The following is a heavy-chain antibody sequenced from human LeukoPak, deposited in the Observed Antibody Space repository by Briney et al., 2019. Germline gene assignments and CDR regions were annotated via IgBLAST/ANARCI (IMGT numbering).Heavy chain of an antibody. Sequence: GASVKVSCKASGYTFTGYYMHWVRQAPGQGLEWMGWINPNSGGTNYAQKFQGRVTMTRDTSISTAYMELSRLRSDDTAVYYCARDRGDTAMVTTGDYWGQGTLVTVSS. J-gene: IGHJ4*02. CDR2: INPNSGGT. D-gene: IGHD5-18*01. CDR3: ARDRGDTAMVTTGDY. CDR1: GYTFTGYY. V-gene: IGHV1-2*02.